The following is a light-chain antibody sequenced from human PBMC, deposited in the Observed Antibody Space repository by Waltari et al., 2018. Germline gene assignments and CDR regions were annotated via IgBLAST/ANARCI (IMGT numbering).Light chain of an antibody. V-gene: IGLV1-40*01. Sequence: QSVLTQPPSVSVAPGQRVTISCTGSGSNIGAGYDVHWYQQLPRAAPKLLIYVGGSRPLVFPYRFLGSTSSTLASLAITGLQAWDEADYYGQSYDISVSVVFGERTKLTVL. CDR1: GSNIGAGYD. CDR2: VGG. J-gene: IGLJ3*02. CDR3: QSYDISVSVV.